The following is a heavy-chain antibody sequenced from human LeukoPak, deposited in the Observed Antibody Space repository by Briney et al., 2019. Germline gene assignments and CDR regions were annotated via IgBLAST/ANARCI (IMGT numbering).Heavy chain of an antibody. CDR2: INSDGSST. D-gene: IGHD1-1*01. CDR1: GFTFSSYW. Sequence: PGGSLRLSCAASGFTFSSYWMHWVRQAPGKGLVLVSRINSDGSSTSYADSVKGRFTISRDNAKNTLYLQMNSLRAEDTAVYYCAREHRDRYGGGDFDYWGQGTLVTVSP. CDR3: AREHRDRYGGGDFDY. V-gene: IGHV3-74*01. J-gene: IGHJ4*02.